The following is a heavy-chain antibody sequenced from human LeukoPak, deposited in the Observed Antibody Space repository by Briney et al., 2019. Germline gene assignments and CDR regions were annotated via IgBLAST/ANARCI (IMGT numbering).Heavy chain of an antibody. CDR3: ARAGYGDEYGMDV. V-gene: IGHV1-18*01. CDR1: GYTLSRYG. J-gene: IGHJ6*02. D-gene: IGHD4-17*01. Sequence: ASVKVSCKASGYTLSRYGIRWARQTPGQGLEWMGWTSDYNGNTKYAEKLQGRVTMTTDTSTSTAYMELRSLRSDDTAVYYCARAGYGDEYGMDVWGQGTTVTVSS. CDR2: TSDYNGNT.